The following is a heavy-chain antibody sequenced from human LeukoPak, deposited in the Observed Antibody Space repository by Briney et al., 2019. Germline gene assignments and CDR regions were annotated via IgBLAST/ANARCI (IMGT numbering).Heavy chain of an antibody. D-gene: IGHD6-13*01. CDR1: GFTFSNAW. V-gene: IGHV3-15*01. Sequence: GESLRQSCAAYGFTFSNAWMSWVRQAPGKGQEWDGRIKSKNDGGTTDYAAPVKGRFTISRDDSKNTVYRQMNSLKPEDTAVYYCTTDGDSSSWSYYYYYYMDVWGKGTTVTISS. J-gene: IGHJ6*03. CDR2: IKSKNDGGTT. CDR3: TTDGDSSSWSYYYYYYMDV.